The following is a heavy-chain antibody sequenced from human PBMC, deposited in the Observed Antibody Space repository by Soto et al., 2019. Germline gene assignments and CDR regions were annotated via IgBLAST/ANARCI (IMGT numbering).Heavy chain of an antibody. CDR1: GFTFSYYP. CDR2: ISGIRDYI. V-gene: IGHV3-21*06. D-gene: IGHD3-10*01. CDR3: AREGVHNYTEYYFDY. J-gene: IGHJ4*02. Sequence: PGGSLRLSCAASGFTFSYYPLHWVRRAPGKGLEWVSSISGIRDYIRYADSGKGRFTISRDNAKTSLYLQMNSLTAEDTAVYYCAREGVHNYTEYYFDYWGQGTLVTVSS.